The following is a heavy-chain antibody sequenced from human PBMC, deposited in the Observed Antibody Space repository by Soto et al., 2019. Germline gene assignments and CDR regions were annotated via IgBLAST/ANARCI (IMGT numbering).Heavy chain of an antibody. CDR1: GFTFSSYA. CDR2: ISGSGGST. J-gene: IGHJ6*02. CDR3: AKPAALDTATGTDYYYYGMDV. Sequence: GGSLRLSCAASGFTFSSYAMSWVRQAPGKGLEWVSAISGSGGSTYYADSVKGRFTISRDNSKNTLYLQMNSLRAEDTAVYYCAKPAALDTATGTDYYYYGMDVWAQGTKVTVSS. V-gene: IGHV3-23*01. D-gene: IGHD5-18*01.